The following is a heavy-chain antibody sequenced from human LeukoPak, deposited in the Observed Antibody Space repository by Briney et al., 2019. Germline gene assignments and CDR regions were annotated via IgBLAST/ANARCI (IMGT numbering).Heavy chain of an antibody. CDR2: MNPNTGNT. D-gene: IGHD6-13*01. Sequence: ASVKVSCKASGYTFTSYAMHWVRQATGQGLEWMGWMNPNTGNTEYAQKFQGRVTMTSNTSISTAYMELSSLRSEDTAVYYCARGQKDNGVSSSWYYYGMDVWGQGTTVTVSS. J-gene: IGHJ6*02. CDR1: GYTFTSYA. V-gene: IGHV1-8*02. CDR3: ARGQKDNGVSSSWYYYGMDV.